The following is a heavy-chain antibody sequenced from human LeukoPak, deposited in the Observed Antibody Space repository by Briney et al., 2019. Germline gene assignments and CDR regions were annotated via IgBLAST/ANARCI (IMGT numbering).Heavy chain of an antibody. J-gene: IGHJ4*02. CDR1: GGTFSSYA. V-gene: IGHV1-69*01. CDR2: IIPIFGTA. Sequence: SVKVSCKASGGTFSSYAISWVRQAPGQGLEWMGGIIPIFGTANYAQKFQGRVTITADESTSTAYMELSSLRSDDTAMYFCARDRGLGFGELFNFDYWGQGTLVTVSS. CDR3: ARDRGLGFGELFNFDY. D-gene: IGHD3-10*01.